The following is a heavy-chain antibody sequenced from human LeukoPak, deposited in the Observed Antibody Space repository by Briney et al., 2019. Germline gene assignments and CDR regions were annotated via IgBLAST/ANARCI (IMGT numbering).Heavy chain of an antibody. V-gene: IGHV1-69*13. CDR1: GGTFSSYA. Sequence: SVKVSCKASGGTFSSYAISWVRQAPGQGLEWMGGIIPIFGTANYAQKFQGRVTITADETTSTAYMEVHSLTSEDTAVYFCARGGSELVVLTYDAFDIWGQGTKVTVSS. J-gene: IGHJ3*02. CDR3: ARGGSELVVLTYDAFDI. CDR2: IIPIFGTA. D-gene: IGHD2-15*01.